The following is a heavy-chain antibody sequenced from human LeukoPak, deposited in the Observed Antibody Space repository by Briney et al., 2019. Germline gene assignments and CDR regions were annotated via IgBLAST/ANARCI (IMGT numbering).Heavy chain of an antibody. CDR3: AREGVAGTGLDF. CDR2: INPSGGT. CDR1: GYTFSMYN. Sequence: ASVKVSCKASGYTFSMYNMHWVRQAPGQGLEWMGIINPSGGTSYAQKLQGRITMTRDTSTSTLYMELSSLRSEDTAVYYCAREGVAGTGLDFWGQGTLVTVSS. V-gene: IGHV1-46*01. J-gene: IGHJ4*02. D-gene: IGHD6-13*01.